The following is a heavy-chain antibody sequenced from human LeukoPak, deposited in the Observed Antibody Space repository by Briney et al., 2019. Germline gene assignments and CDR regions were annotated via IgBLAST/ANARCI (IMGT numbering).Heavy chain of an antibody. CDR2: INHSGST. CDR3: ARGSRGSGGSCYRN. J-gene: IGHJ4*02. CDR1: GGSFSGYY. V-gene: IGHV4-34*01. D-gene: IGHD2-15*01. Sequence: PSETLSLTCAVCGGSFSGYYWSWLRQPPGKGLEWIGEINHSGSTNYNPSLKSRVTISVDTSKNQFSLKLSSVTAADTAVYYCARGSRGSGGSCYRNWGQGTLVTVSS.